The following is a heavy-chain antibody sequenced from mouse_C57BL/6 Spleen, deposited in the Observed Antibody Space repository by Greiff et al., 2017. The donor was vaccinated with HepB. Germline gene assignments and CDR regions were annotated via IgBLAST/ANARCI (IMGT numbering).Heavy chain of an antibody. D-gene: IGHD2-4*01. CDR1: GYTFTDYE. CDR2: IDPETGGT. J-gene: IGHJ3*01. Sequence: VQLQQSGAELVRPGASVTLSCKASGYTFTDYEMHWVKQTPVHGLEWIGAIDPETGGTAYNQKFKGKAILTADKSSSTAYMELRSLTSEDSAVYYCTRPGDYDWFAYWGQGTLVTVSA. CDR3: TRPGDYDWFAY. V-gene: IGHV1-15*01.